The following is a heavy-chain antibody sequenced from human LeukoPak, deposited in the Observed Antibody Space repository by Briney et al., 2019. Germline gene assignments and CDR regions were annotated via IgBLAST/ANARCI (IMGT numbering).Heavy chain of an antibody. D-gene: IGHD6-13*01. Sequence: NPGGSLRLSCTASGFSFSSYWMSWVRQAPGKGLEWVSSISSSSSYIYYADSVKGRFTISRDNAKNSLYLQMNSLRAEDTAVYYCARGPHIAAAPDYWGQGTLVTVSS. CDR3: ARGPHIAAAPDY. J-gene: IGHJ4*02. CDR2: ISSSSSYI. V-gene: IGHV3-21*01. CDR1: GFSFSSYW.